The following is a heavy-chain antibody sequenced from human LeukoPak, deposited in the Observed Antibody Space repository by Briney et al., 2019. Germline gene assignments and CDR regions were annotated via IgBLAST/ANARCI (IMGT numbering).Heavy chain of an antibody. D-gene: IGHD6-19*01. CDR1: GYTFTSYY. Sequence: ASVKVSCKASGYTFTSYYMHWVRQAPGQGLEWMGIINPSGGSTSYAQKFQGRVTMTRDTSTSTVYMELSSLRSEDTAVYYCASLPMGYSSGWYSDYWGQGTLVTVSS. CDR3: ASLPMGYSSGWYSDY. V-gene: IGHV1-46*01. J-gene: IGHJ4*02. CDR2: INPSGGST.